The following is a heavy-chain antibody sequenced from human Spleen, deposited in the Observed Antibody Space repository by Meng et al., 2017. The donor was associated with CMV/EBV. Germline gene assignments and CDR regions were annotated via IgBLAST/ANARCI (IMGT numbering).Heavy chain of an antibody. J-gene: IGHJ5*02. D-gene: IGHD1-14*01. Sequence: SVKVSCKASGGSFSSYSINWVRQAPGQGLEWRGGIIPIFGTANYAQKFQGRVTITTDESTSTAYMELSSLRSEDTAVYYCARGENPAAGWFDPWGQGTLVTVSS. CDR3: ARGENPAAGWFDP. CDR2: IIPIFGTA. CDR1: GGSFSSYS. V-gene: IGHV1-69*05.